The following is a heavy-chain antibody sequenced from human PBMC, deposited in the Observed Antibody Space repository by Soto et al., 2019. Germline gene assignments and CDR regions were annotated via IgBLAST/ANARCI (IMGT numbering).Heavy chain of an antibody. CDR1: GFTFSSYW. CDR2: INSDGSST. CDR3: AGGAVVVTAQGWFDP. D-gene: IGHD2-21*02. J-gene: IGHJ5*02. V-gene: IGHV3-74*01. Sequence: PGGSLRLSCAASGFTFSSYWMHWVRQAPGKGLVWVSRINSDGSSTSYADSVKGRFTISRDNAKNTLYLQMNSLRAEDTAVYYCAGGAVVVTAQGWFDPWGQGTLVTVSS.